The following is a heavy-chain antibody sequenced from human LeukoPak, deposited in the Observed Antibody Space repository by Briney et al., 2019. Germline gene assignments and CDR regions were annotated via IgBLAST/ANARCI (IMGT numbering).Heavy chain of an antibody. D-gene: IGHD3-10*01. Sequence: PSETLSLTCAVYGGSFSGYYWSWIRQPPGKGLEWIGEINHSGSTNYNPSLKSRVTISVDTSKNQFSLKLSSVTAADTAVYCCARATYYYGSGALRFYYYGMDVWGQGTTVTVSS. V-gene: IGHV4-34*01. J-gene: IGHJ6*02. CDR3: ARATYYYGSGALRFYYYGMDV. CDR2: INHSGST. CDR1: GGSFSGYY.